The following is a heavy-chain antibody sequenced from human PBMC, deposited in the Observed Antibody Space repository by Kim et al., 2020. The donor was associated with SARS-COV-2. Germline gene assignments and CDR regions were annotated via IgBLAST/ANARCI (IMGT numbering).Heavy chain of an antibody. CDR1: GFTFSSFA. CDR2: ISGGGGDT. Sequence: GGSLRLSCAASGFTFSSFAMNWVRQAPGKGPEWVSVISGGGGDTNYADSVKGRFTISRDNSKNTLYLQMNSLRAEDTAVYYCAKGDCSSNNCYTTDHWGRGTLVTVSS. V-gene: IGHV3-23*01. D-gene: IGHD2-2*01. J-gene: IGHJ4*02. CDR3: AKGDCSSNNCYTTDH.